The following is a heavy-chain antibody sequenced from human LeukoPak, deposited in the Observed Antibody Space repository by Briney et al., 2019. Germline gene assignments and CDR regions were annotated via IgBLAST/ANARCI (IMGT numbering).Heavy chain of an antibody. D-gene: IGHD3-16*02. Sequence: SETLSLTCTVSGGSISRGGYYWSWIRQHPGKGLEWIGYIYYSGSTYYNPSLKSRVTISVDTSKNQFSLKLSSVTAADTAVYYCARDLLRKGVIPYGMDVWGQGTTVTVSS. CDR3: ARDLLRKGVIPYGMDV. V-gene: IGHV4-31*03. CDR1: GGSISRGGYY. J-gene: IGHJ6*02. CDR2: IYYSGST.